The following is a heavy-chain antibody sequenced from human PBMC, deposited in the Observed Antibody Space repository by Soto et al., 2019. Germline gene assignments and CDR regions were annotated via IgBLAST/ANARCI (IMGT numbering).Heavy chain of an antibody. CDR3: AKSGDSAGWGIDF. CDR1: GFMFDSFA. CDR2: INGGSDSI. V-gene: IGHV3-48*02. J-gene: IGHJ4*02. Sequence: EVQLVESGGGLVQPGGSLRLYCVGSGFMFDSFAMNWVRQAPGKGLEWVAYINGGSDSIYYAESVKGRFTISRDNARNSLSLQMNSLSDEDTAVYYCAKSGDSAGWGIDFWGQGTLVTASS. D-gene: IGHD6-19*01.